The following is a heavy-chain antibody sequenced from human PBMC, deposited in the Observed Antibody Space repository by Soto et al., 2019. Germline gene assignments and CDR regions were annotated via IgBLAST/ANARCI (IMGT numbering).Heavy chain of an antibody. CDR2: INHSGST. D-gene: IGHD1-7*01. J-gene: IGHJ4*02. V-gene: IGHV4-34*01. Sequence: SETLSLTCAVYGGSFSGYYWSWIRQPPGKGLEWIGEINHSGSTNYNPSLKSRVTISVDTSKNQFSLKLSSVTAADTAVYYCARKRGTGTTRFDYWGQGTLVTAPQ. CDR1: GGSFSGYY. CDR3: ARKRGTGTTRFDY.